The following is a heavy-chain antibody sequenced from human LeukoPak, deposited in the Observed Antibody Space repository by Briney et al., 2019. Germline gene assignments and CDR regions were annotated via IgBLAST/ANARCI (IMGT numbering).Heavy chain of an antibody. V-gene: IGHV4-59*08. CDR2: IYYSGST. J-gene: IGHJ6*02. Sequence: ASETLSLTCTVSGGSISSYYWSWIRQPPGKGLEWIGYIYYSGSTNYNPPLKSRVTISVDTSKNQFSLKLSSVTAADTAVYYCARRPYYYESSGYYYGMDVWGQGTTVTVSS. D-gene: IGHD3-22*01. CDR1: GGSISSYY. CDR3: ARRPYYYESSGYYYGMDV.